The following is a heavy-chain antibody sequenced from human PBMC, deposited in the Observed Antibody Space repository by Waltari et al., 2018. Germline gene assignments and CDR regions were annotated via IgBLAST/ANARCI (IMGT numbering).Heavy chain of an antibody. V-gene: IGHV1-2*04. CDR2: INPNSVGT. CDR1: GYTFTGYY. D-gene: IGHD3-10*01. CDR3: ARDPRGDWYFDL. Sequence: QVQLVQSGAEVKKPGASVKVSCKASGYTFTGYYMHWVRQAPGQGLEWMGWINPNSVGTNYAQKFQGWVTMTRDTSISTAYMELSRLRSDDTAVYYCARDPRGDWYFDLWGRGTLVTVSS. J-gene: IGHJ2*01.